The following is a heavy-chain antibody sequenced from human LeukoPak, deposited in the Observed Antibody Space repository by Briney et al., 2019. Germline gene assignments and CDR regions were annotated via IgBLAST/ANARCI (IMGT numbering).Heavy chain of an antibody. CDR1: GVSISSYY. CDR3: AKVFCGGDCHVDF. V-gene: IGHV4-59*12. CDR2: FYYSEST. D-gene: IGHD2-21*02. J-gene: IGHJ4*02. Sequence: SETLSLTCTVSGVSISSYYWNWIRQPPGKGLEWIGYFYYSESTNYNPSLKSRVTISVDTSKNQFSLRLNSVTAADTAVYYCAKVFCGGDCHVDFWGRGTLVTVSS.